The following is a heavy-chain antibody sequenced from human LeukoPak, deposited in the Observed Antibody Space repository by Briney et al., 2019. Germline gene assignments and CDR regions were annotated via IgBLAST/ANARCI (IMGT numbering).Heavy chain of an antibody. CDR1: GFIFSSYD. V-gene: IGHV3-13*01. CDR2: IDKAGDT. Sequence: GSLRLSCATSGFIFSSYDMHWVRQARGKGLEWVSGIDKAGDTFYGASVKGRFTISRENAKNTLYLQMNSLRAGDTALYYCARGGSPEAFDIWGRGTMVTVS. J-gene: IGHJ3*02. CDR3: ARGGSPEAFDI. D-gene: IGHD3-16*01.